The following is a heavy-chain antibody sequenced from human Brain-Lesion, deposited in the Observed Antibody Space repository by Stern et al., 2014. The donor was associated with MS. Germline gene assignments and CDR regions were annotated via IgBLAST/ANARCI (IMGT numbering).Heavy chain of an antibody. CDR3: AKWPHHIAVAGTRYFQH. V-gene: IGHV3-23*04. D-gene: IGHD6-19*01. CDR1: GFSFSTYA. Sequence: EVQLVESGGGLVQPGGSLRLSCAASGFSFSTYAMSWVRQTPGKGLQWVSVISGRCGPTNYADTVKGRFTISRDNSKNSLYLQMDSLRADDTAVYYCAKWPHHIAVAGTRYFQHWGQGTLVTVSS. J-gene: IGHJ1*01. CDR2: ISGRCGPT.